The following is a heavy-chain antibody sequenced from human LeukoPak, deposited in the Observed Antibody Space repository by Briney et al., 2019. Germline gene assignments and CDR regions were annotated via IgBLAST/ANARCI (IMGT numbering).Heavy chain of an antibody. CDR2: KYYAGST. CDR1: GASINDHY. V-gene: IGHV4-59*08. D-gene: IGHD2-8*02. J-gene: IGHJ3*01. CDR3: ARHRFAWYDFDV. Sequence: PSETLSLTCTVSGASINDHYWSWIRQPPGEGLEWIGYKYYAGSTSTNPSLESRVTISVDTSKNQFSLNLYSVTAADTAVYYCARHRFAWYDFDVWGHGTRVTVS.